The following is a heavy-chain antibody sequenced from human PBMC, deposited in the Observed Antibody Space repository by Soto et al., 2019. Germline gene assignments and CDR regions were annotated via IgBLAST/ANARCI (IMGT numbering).Heavy chain of an antibody. CDR1: GFTFSSYA. Sequence: GGSLRLSCAASGFTFSSYAMSWVRQAPGKGLEWVSAISGSGGSTYYADSVKGRFTISRDNSKNTLYLQMNSLRAEDTAVYYCAKGVLRYFDWPRYYYGMDVWGQGTTVTVSS. D-gene: IGHD3-9*01. CDR3: AKGVLRYFDWPRYYYGMDV. J-gene: IGHJ6*02. V-gene: IGHV3-23*01. CDR2: ISGSGGST.